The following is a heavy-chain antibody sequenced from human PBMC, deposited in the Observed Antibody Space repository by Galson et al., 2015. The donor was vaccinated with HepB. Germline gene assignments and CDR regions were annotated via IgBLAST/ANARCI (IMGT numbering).Heavy chain of an antibody. D-gene: IGHD3-16*01. CDR2: INAGDSDR. V-gene: IGHV5-51*03. CDR1: GYSFTNYW. J-gene: IGHJ4*02. CDR3: AGWGSGLILDY. Sequence: QSGAEVKKPGESLKISCKGSGYSFTNYWIGWVRQMPGKGLEWMGIINAGDSDRRHSPSFQGQVTMSVDKSISTAYLQWSSLKASDTAIYYCAGWGSGLILDYWGPGTLVTVSS.